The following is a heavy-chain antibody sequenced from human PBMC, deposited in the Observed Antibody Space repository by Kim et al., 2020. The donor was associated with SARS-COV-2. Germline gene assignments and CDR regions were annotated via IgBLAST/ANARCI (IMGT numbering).Heavy chain of an antibody. J-gene: IGHJ4*02. CDR3: ARVVTIFGVVTTSDY. Sequence: QSLKSRVTISVDTSKNQFSLKLSSVTAADTAVYYCARVVTIFGVVTTSDYWGQGTLVTVSS. D-gene: IGHD3-3*01. V-gene: IGHV4-31*02.